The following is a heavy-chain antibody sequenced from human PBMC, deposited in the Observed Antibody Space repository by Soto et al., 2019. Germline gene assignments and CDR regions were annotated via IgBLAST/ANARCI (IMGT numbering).Heavy chain of an antibody. CDR1: GFTFSSYA. V-gene: IGHV3-23*01. CDR3: VKRRGAGGHFDY. J-gene: IGHJ4*02. D-gene: IGHD2-15*01. CDR2: VSIGGST. Sequence: DVQLLESGGGLVQPEGSLRLSCAASGFTFSSYAMGWVRQGPGKGLEWVAVVSIGGSTHYADSVRVRFTISRYNSKNTLSLHMNSLTAEDTAVYFCVKRRGAGGHFDYWGQGALVTVSS.